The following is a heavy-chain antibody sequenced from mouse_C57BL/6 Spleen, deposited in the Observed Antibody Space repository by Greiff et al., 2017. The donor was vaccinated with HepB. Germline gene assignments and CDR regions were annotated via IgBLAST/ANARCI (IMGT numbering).Heavy chain of an antibody. J-gene: IGHJ1*03. CDR1: GYAFSSYW. Sequence: QVQLQQSGAELVKPGASVKISCKASGYAFSSYWMNWVKQRPGKGLEWIGQIYPGDGDTNYNAKFKGKATLTADKSSSTAYMQLSSLTSEDSAVYFCARSGGNYPYWYFDVWGTGTTVTVSS. CDR3: ARSGGNYPYWYFDV. CDR2: IYPGDGDT. V-gene: IGHV1-80*01. D-gene: IGHD2-1*01.